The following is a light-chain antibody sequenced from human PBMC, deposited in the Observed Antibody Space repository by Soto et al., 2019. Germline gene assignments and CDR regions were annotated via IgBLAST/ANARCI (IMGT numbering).Light chain of an antibody. J-gene: IGLJ1*01. V-gene: IGLV2-8*01. CDR1: SSDVGGYNY. CDR3: SSYGGYNNVV. CDR2: EVN. Sequence: QSALTQPPSASGSPGQSVTISCTGTSSDVGGYNYVSWFQQHPGKAPKLIIHEVNQRPSGVPDRFSGSKSGNTASLTVSGLQAEDEDTYYCSSYGGYNNVVFGTGTKLTVL.